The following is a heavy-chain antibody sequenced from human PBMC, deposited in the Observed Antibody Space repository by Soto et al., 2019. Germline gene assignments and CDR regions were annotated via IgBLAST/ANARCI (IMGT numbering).Heavy chain of an antibody. D-gene: IGHD3-3*01. CDR3: ARGNSTYYDFWSRVLYYSTTEHYYGMDV. V-gene: IGHV3-21*01. CDR2: ISSSSSYI. CDR1: GFTFSSYS. J-gene: IGHJ6*02. Sequence: GSLRLSCAASGFTFSSYSMNWVRQAPGKGLEWVSSISSSSSYIYYADSVKGRFTISRDNAKNSLYLQMNSLRAEDTAVYYCARGNSTYYDFWSRVLYYSTTEHYYGMDVWGQGTTVTVSS.